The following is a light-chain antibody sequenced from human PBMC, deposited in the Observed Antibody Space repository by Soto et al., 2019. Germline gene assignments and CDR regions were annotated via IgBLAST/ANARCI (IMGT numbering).Light chain of an antibody. Sequence: EIVLTQSPGTLSLSPGERATLSCRASQSVSSSSLAWYQQKSGQAPRLLIYGASCRATGIPDRFSGSGYGTDFTLTISRLEPEDFAVYYCQQYGSSPLTFGGGTKVEIK. CDR1: QSVSSSS. CDR3: QQYGSSPLT. V-gene: IGKV3-20*01. J-gene: IGKJ4*01. CDR2: GAS.